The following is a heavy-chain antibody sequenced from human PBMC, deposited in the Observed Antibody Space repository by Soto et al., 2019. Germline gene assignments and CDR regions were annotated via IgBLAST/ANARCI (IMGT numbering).Heavy chain of an antibody. CDR3: AKEGESTGPRGDSYGLDV. CDR1: GFTFSSYA. V-gene: IGHV3-23*01. CDR2: ISGSGGIT. J-gene: IGHJ6*02. Sequence: EVQLLESGGGLVQPGGSLRLSCAASGFTFSSYAMSWVRQAPGKGLEWVSAISGSGGITYYADSVKGRFTISRDNSKNPXXLQMSSLRAEDTAVYYCAKEGESTGPRGDSYGLDVWGQGTTVTVSS. D-gene: IGHD1-1*01.